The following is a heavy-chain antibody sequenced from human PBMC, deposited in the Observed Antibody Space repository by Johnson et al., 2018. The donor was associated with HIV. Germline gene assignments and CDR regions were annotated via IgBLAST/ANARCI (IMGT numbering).Heavy chain of an antibody. J-gene: IGHJ3*02. V-gene: IGHV3-20*04. Sequence: MQLVESGGGVVRPGGSLRLSCAASGFTFDDYGMSWVRQAPGKGLEWVSGINWNGGSTGNADSVKGRFTISRDNAKNSLYLQMNSLRAEDTALYYCARAVGFDYGRGDAFDIWGQGTMVTVSS. CDR1: GFTFDDYG. CDR3: ARAVGFDYGRGDAFDI. D-gene: IGHD4-17*01. CDR2: INWNGGST.